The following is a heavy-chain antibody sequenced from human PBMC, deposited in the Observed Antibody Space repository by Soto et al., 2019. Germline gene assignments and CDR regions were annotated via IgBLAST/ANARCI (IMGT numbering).Heavy chain of an antibody. J-gene: IGHJ4*02. CDR2: INPNSGGT. CDR1: GYTFTGYY. D-gene: IGHD2-2*01. CDR3: ARDHRYCSSTSCYPAVPDY. V-gene: IGHV1-2*04. Sequence: ASVKVSCKASGYTFTGYYMHWVRQAPGQGLEWMGWINPNSGGTNYAQKFQGWVTMTTDTSISTAYMELSRLRSDDTAVYYCARDHRYCSSTSCYPAVPDYWGQGTLVTVSS.